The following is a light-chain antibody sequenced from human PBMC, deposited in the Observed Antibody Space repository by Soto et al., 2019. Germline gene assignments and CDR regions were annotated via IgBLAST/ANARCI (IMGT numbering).Light chain of an antibody. V-gene: IGKV1-39*01. CDR1: QNVAHF. CDR3: QQNYSPPPIT. J-gene: IGKJ5*01. Sequence: DIQITQSPSPLSGSVGDRVTITCRASQNVAHFLNWYQQKPGKAPKLLIYATSSLHSGVPSRFSGSGFGTDFTLTISSLQTEDFATYYCQQNYSPPPITFGQGTRLEIK. CDR2: ATS.